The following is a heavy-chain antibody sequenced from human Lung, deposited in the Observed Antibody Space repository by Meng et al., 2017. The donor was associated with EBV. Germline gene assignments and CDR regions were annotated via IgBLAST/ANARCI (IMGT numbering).Heavy chain of an antibody. CDR2: IYTSGST. Sequence: QGQLKESGPGLLKPSEPLSLPCPGSGGSIRSYYWSGIRQPAGKGLEWIGRIYTSGSTNYNPSLKSRVTMSVDTSKNQFSLKLSSVTAADTAVYYCASLGGVRGVIKGFDYWGQGTLVTVSS. CDR3: ASLGGVRGVIKGFDY. V-gene: IGHV4-4*07. D-gene: IGHD3-10*01. J-gene: IGHJ4*02. CDR1: GGSIRSYY.